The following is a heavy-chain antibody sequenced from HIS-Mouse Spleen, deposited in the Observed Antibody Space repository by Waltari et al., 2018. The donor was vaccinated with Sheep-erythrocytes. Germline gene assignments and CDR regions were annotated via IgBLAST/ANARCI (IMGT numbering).Heavy chain of an antibody. CDR1: GGSISSSSYY. J-gene: IGHJ4*02. V-gene: IGHV4-39*07. Sequence: QLQLQESGPGLVKPSETLSLTCTVSGGSISSSSYYWGWIRQPPGKGLEWIGSIYYRGSTYYNPALKSRVTRSVDTSKNQFSLKLSSVTAAETAVYYCARDYVPGIRGYFDYWGQGTLVTVSS. CDR2: IYYRGST. CDR3: ARDYVPGIRGYFDY. D-gene: IGHD3-10*01.